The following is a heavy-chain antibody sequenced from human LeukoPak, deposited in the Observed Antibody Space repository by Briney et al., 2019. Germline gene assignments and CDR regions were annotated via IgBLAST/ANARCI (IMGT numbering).Heavy chain of an antibody. CDR2: IKQDGSEK. Sequence: GGSLRLSCAGSGCIFSSYWRTWVRQAPGKGLEWVANIKQDGSEKYYVDSVKGRFTISRDNAKNSLYLQMNSLRAEDTAVYYCARDRNAASWGQGTLVTVSS. CDR3: ARDRNAAS. CDR1: GCIFSSYW. J-gene: IGHJ5*02. V-gene: IGHV3-7*01. D-gene: IGHD6-13*01.